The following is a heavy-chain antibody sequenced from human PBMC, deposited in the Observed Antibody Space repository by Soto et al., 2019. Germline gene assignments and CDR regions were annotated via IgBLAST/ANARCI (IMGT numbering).Heavy chain of an antibody. D-gene: IGHD5-12*01. J-gene: IGHJ4*02. V-gene: IGHV3-33*01. CDR1: GFTFSSYG. Sequence: PGGSLRLSCAASGFTFSSYGMHWVRQAPGKGLEWVAVIWYDGSNKYYADSVKGRFTISRDNSKNTLYLQMNSLRAEDTAVYYCARDREMATIVFDYWGQGTLVTVSS. CDR3: ARDREMATIVFDY. CDR2: IWYDGSNK.